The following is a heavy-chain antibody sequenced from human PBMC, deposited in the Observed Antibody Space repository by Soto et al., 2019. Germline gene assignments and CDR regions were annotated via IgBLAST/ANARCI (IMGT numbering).Heavy chain of an antibody. V-gene: IGHV1-69*13. CDR3: ASTTTGVTTHNNYYGMDV. CDR1: GGTFSSYA. D-gene: IGHD4-17*01. Sequence: AASVKVSCKASGGTFSSYAISWVRQAPGQGLEWMGGIIPIFGTANYAQKFQGRVTITADESTSTAYMELSSLRSEDTAVYYCASTTTGVTTHNNYYGMDVWGQGTTVTVSS. CDR2: IIPIFGTA. J-gene: IGHJ6*02.